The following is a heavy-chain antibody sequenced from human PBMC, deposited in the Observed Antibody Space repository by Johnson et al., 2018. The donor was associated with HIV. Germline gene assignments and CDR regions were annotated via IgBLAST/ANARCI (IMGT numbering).Heavy chain of an antibody. V-gene: IGHV3-30*04. J-gene: IGHJ3*02. Sequence: QMLLVESGGGVVQPGRSLRLSCAASGFTFSSYAMHWVRQAPGQGLEWVAVISYDGSNKYYADSVKGRFTISRDNSKNTLYLQMNSLRAEDTAVYYCAKGGGSYSDAFDIWGQGTMVTVSS. CDR1: GFTFSSYA. D-gene: IGHD1-26*01. CDR2: ISYDGSNK. CDR3: AKGGGSYSDAFDI.